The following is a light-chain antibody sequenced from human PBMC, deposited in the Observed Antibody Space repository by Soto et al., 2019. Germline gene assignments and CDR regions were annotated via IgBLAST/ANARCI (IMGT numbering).Light chain of an antibody. J-gene: IGKJ3*01. V-gene: IGKV3-11*01. Sequence: EIVLTQSPATLSLSPGERATLSCRASQSVRSYLAWYQQKPGQTPRLLIYDAFNRATGIPARFSGSGSGTDFTLTISSLETEDFAVYYCQQRGNWPQTFGPRTKVDI. CDR1: QSVRSY. CDR2: DAF. CDR3: QQRGNWPQT.